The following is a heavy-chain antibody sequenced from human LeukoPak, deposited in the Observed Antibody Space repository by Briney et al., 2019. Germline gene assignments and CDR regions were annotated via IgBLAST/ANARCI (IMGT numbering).Heavy chain of an antibody. CDR1: GYTFTSYG. V-gene: IGHV1-18*01. Sequence: ASVKVSCKASGYTFTSYGISWVRQAPGQGLEWMGWISAYNGNTNYAQKLQGRVTMTTDTSTSTAYMELRSLRSDDTAVYYCARGSEIVVVVAATDGHHNWFDPWGQGTLVTVSS. CDR3: ARGSEIVVVVAATDGHHNWFDP. J-gene: IGHJ5*02. CDR2: ISAYNGNT. D-gene: IGHD2-15*01.